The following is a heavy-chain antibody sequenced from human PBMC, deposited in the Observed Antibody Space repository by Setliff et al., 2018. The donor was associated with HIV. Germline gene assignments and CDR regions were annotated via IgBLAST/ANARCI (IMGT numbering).Heavy chain of an antibody. V-gene: IGHV3-23*01. J-gene: IGHJ5*02. Sequence: PGGSLRLSCAGSGFTVNSGAMNWVRQAPGKGLEWVSTVGCWGTCTYFADSVKGRFTISRDNSKKMLYLQMNSLRAEDTAVYYCAKCGGTCWHNFFGPWGQGTLVTVSS. D-gene: IGHD2-15*01. CDR1: GFTVNSGA. CDR2: VGCWGTCT. CDR3: AKCGGTCWHNFFGP.